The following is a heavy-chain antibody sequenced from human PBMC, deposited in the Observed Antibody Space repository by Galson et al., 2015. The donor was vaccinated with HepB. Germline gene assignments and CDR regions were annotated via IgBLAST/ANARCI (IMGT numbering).Heavy chain of an antibody. J-gene: IGHJ6*02. CDR2: IGTAGDA. CDR1: EFTFSNYN. Sequence: SLRLSCAASEFTFSNYNMHWVRQVTGKGLEWVSTIGTAGDAYYPDSVKGRFTISRENAKSFLYLQMNSLRAGDTAVYYCARGRIGMDVWGQGTTVTVSS. CDR3: ARGRIGMDV. V-gene: IGHV3-13*04. D-gene: IGHD2/OR15-2a*01.